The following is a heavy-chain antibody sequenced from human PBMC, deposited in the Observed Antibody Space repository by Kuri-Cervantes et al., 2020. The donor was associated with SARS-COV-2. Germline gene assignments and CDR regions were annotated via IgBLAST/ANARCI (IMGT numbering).Heavy chain of an antibody. CDR2: IYYSGST. V-gene: IGHV4-39*07. D-gene: IGHD3-3*01. J-gene: IGHJ5*02. CDR3: ARAMYYDSGDWFDT. CDR1: GGSISSSSYY. Sequence: LWLYSTVSGGSISSSSYYSGWIRQPPGKGLEWIGSIYYSGSTYYNPSLKSRVTISVDTSKNQFSLKLSSVTAADTAVYYCARAMYYDSGDWFDTWGQGTLVTVSS.